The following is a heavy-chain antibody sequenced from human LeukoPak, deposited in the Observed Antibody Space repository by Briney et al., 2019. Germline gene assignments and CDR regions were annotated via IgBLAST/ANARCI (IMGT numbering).Heavy chain of an antibody. CDR1: GYTFTGYY. D-gene: IGHD2-15*01. V-gene: IGHV1-2*02. Sequence: GASVKVSCKASGYTFTGYYMHWVRQAPGQGLGWMGWINPNSGGTNYAQKFQGRVTMTRDTSISTAYMELSRLRSDDTAVYYCARVGCSGGSCYGYYFDYWGQGTLVTVSS. J-gene: IGHJ4*02. CDR3: ARVGCSGGSCYGYYFDY. CDR2: INPNSGGT.